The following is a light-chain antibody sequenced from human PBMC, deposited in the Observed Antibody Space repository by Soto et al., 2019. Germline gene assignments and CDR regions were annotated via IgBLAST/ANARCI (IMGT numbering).Light chain of an antibody. V-gene: IGKV1-5*01. CDR1: QSISSW. Sequence: DIQMTQSPSTLSAPVGDRVTITCRASQSISSWLAWYQQKPGKAHKLLIYDAFSLESGVPSRFSGSGSGTEFTLPISSLPPDDFATYYCQQYNSYPLIFGGGTKVEIK. J-gene: IGKJ4*01. CDR3: QQYNSYPLI. CDR2: DAF.